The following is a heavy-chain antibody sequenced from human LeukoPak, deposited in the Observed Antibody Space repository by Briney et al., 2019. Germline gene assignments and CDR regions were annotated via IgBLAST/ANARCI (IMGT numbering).Heavy chain of an antibody. CDR3: ARPLLYYYGSETYFWFDL. Sequence: PGGSLRLSCAASGFTFSSYAMSWVRQAPGKGLEWVASIKQDGSEKYYVDSVKGRFTISRDNAENSLYLQMNSLRAEDTAFYYCARPLLYYYGSETYFWFDLWGQGTLVTVSS. J-gene: IGHJ5*02. D-gene: IGHD3-10*01. CDR1: GFTFSSYA. V-gene: IGHV3-7*01. CDR2: IKQDGSEK.